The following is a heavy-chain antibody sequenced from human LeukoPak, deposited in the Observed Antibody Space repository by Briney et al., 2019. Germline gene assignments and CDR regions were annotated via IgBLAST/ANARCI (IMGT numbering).Heavy chain of an antibody. CDR3: ARDKITFGGVTINWFDP. CDR1: EFTFSSYE. CDR2: ISSSGSTI. D-gene: IGHD3-16*01. Sequence: GGSLRLSCAASEFTFSSYEMNWVRQAPGKGLEWVSYISSSGSTIYYADSVKGRFTISRDNAKNSLYLQMNSLRAEDTAVYYCARDKITFGGVTINWFDPWGQGTLVTVSS. V-gene: IGHV3-48*03. J-gene: IGHJ5*02.